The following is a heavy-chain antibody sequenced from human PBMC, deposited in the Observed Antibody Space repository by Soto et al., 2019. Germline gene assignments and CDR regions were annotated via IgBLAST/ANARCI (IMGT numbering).Heavy chain of an antibody. Sequence: LSLTCAVSGGSFTRNNWWTWVRQPPGQGLEWIGEIYRTGSTNYNPSLKSRVTISLDKSENQFSLKVTSLTAADTAVYYCASRDPGTSVDYWGQGTLVTVSS. CDR1: GGSFTRNNW. J-gene: IGHJ4*02. D-gene: IGHD1-7*01. CDR2: IYRTGST. V-gene: IGHV4-4*02. CDR3: ASRDPGTSVDY.